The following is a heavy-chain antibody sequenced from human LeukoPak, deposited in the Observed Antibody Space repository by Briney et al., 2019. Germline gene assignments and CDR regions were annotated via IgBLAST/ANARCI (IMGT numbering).Heavy chain of an antibody. V-gene: IGHV3-7*01. Sequence: GGSLRLSCAASGFTFSSYWMSWVRQAPGKGLEWVANIKQDGSEKYYVDSVKGRFTISRDNAKNSLYLQMNSLRAEDTAVYYCARVAYYDFRSGYYIHWYFDLWGRGTLVTVSS. D-gene: IGHD3-3*01. CDR1: GFTFSSYW. CDR2: IKQDGSEK. J-gene: IGHJ2*01. CDR3: ARVAYYDFRSGYYIHWYFDL.